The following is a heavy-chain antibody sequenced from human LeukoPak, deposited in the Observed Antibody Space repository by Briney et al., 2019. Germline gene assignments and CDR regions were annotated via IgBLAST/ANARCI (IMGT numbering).Heavy chain of an antibody. V-gene: IGHV1-18*01. D-gene: IGHD3-3*01. CDR1: GYTFSNSG. CDR2: ISPYNGNT. CDR3: ARDLVTYYDFWSAYSTFGY. Sequence: ASVKVSCKTSGYTFSNSGISWVRQAPGQGLEWMGWISPYNGNTNYAQKLQGRVTMTTDTSTSTAYMELRSLRSDDTAVYYCARDLVTYYDFWSAYSTFGYWGQGTLVTVSS. J-gene: IGHJ4*02.